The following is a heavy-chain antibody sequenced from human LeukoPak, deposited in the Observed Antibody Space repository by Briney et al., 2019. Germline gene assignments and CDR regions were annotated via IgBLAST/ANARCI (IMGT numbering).Heavy chain of an antibody. V-gene: IGHV3-74*01. D-gene: IGHD6-6*01. CDR1: GFTFSSYW. CDR2: INSDGSST. CDR3: ARYSSSSLNAFDI. J-gene: IGHJ3*02. Sequence: GGSLRLSCAASGFTFSSYWMHWVRQAPGKGLVWVSRINSDGSSTSYADSVKGRFTISRDNAKNTLYLQMNSLRAEDTAVYYCARYSSSSLNAFDIWGQGTMVTVSS.